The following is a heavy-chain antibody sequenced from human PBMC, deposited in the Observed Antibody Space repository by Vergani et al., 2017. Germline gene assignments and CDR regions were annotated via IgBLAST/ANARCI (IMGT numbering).Heavy chain of an antibody. D-gene: IGHD1-26*01. J-gene: IGHJ4*02. Sequence: EVQLVESGGGLVQPGGSLRLSCSASGFTFSSYAMHCVRQAPGKGLEYVSAISSNGGSTYYADSVKGRFTISRDNSKNTLYLQMSSLRAEDTAVYYCVKDWGSGSPTYYFDYWGQGTLVTVSS. V-gene: IGHV3-64D*06. CDR3: VKDWGSGSPTYYFDY. CDR1: GFTFSSYA. CDR2: ISSNGGST.